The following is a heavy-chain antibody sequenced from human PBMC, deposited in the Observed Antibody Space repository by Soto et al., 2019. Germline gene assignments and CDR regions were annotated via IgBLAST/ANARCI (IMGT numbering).Heavy chain of an antibody. Sequence: ASVKVSCKASGYTFTSYDINWVRQATGQGLEWMGWMNPNSGNTGYAQKFQGRVTMTRNTSISTAYMELSSLRSEDTAVYYCGRGARVVVPAVVTYYFDYGGKGTLVTVSS. CDR2: MNPNSGNT. CDR1: GYTFTSYD. D-gene: IGHD2-2*01. V-gene: IGHV1-8*01. J-gene: IGHJ4*02. CDR3: GRGARVVVPAVVTYYFDY.